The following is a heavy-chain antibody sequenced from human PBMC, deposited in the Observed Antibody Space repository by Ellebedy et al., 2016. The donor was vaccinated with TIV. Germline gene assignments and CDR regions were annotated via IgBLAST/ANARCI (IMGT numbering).Heavy chain of an antibody. D-gene: IGHD6-6*01. J-gene: IGHJ4*02. Sequence: GESLKISCAASGFTFSSYGMHWVRQAPGKGLEWVAVIWYDGSNKYYADSVKGRFTISRDNSKNPLYLQMNSLRAEDTAVYYCARDMREGQLARTFDYWGQGTLVTVSS. CDR2: IWYDGSNK. V-gene: IGHV3-33*01. CDR1: GFTFSSYG. CDR3: ARDMREGQLARTFDY.